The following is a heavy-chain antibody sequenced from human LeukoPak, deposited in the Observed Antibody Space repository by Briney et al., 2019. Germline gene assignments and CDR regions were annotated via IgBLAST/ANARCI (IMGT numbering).Heavy chain of an antibody. CDR1: GGSISSSNW. V-gene: IGHV4-4*02. Sequence: SETLSLTCAVSGGSISSSNWWSWVRQPPGKGLEWIGEIYHSGSTNYNPSLKSRVTISVDKSKNQFSLKLSSVTAADTAVYYCARGESGSYWGAFDIWGQGTMVTVSS. J-gene: IGHJ3*02. CDR3: ARGESGSYWGAFDI. CDR2: IYHSGST. D-gene: IGHD1-26*01.